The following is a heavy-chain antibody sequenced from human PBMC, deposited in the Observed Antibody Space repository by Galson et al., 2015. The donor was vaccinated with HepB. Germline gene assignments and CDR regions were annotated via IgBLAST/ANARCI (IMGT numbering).Heavy chain of an antibody. CDR3: AKDRSGFYASGSSDY. Sequence: SLRLSCAASGFTFSSYGMHWVRQAPGKGLQWVAFIRSDESRKFYGDSVKGRFTISRDNFKNTLYLQLKSLTAEDTAVYYCAKDRSGFYASGSSDYWGQGTVVTVSS. CDR1: GFTFSSYG. J-gene: IGHJ4*02. CDR2: IRSDESRK. D-gene: IGHD3-10*01. V-gene: IGHV3-30*02.